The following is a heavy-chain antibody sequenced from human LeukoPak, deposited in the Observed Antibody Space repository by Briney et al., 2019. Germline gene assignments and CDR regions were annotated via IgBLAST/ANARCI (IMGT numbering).Heavy chain of an antibody. Sequence: SETLSLTCTVSGGSISSGDYYWSWIRQPPGKGLEWIGYIYYSGSTYYNPSLKSRVTISVDTSKNQFSLKLSSVTAADTAVYYCARHAPPGGDFDWLLGAFDIWGQGTMVTVSS. CDR3: ARHAPPGGDFDWLLGAFDI. J-gene: IGHJ3*02. CDR2: IYYSGST. CDR1: GGSISSGDYY. D-gene: IGHD3-9*01. V-gene: IGHV4-30-4*08.